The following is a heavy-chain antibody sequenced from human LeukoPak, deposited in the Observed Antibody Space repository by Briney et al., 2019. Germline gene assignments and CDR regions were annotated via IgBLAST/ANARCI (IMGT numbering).Heavy chain of an antibody. CDR1: GFTVSSNY. D-gene: IGHD6-6*01. V-gene: IGHV3-53*01. J-gene: IGHJ5*02. CDR2: LYSGGNT. Sequence: GGSLRLSCVVSGFTVSSNYMSWVRQAPGKGLEWVSVLYSGGNTYHADSVKGRFTISRDNSKNTLYLQMNSLRAEDTAVYYCARGVIAARPNWFDPWGQGTLVTVSS. CDR3: ARGVIAARPNWFDP.